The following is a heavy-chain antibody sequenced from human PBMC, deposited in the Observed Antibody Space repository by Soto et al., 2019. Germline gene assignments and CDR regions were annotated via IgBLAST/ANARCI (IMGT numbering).Heavy chain of an antibody. J-gene: IGHJ5*01. V-gene: IGHV1-18*04. CDR3: ARDPSNTSGNRVWFDS. D-gene: IGHD6-19*01. Sequence: QVQLVQSGSEVAKPGASVRVSCTTSGYTFTKYAISWVRQAPGQGLEWMAWISTYNGDTKFAQRFQGRVTMPRDTSTSTAYMDLRSLKFDDTAVYYCARDPSNTSGNRVWFDSWGQGTLVTVSS. CDR1: GYTFTKYA. CDR2: ISTYNGDT.